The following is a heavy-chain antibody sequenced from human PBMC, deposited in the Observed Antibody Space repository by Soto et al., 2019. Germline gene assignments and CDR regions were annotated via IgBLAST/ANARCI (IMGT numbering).Heavy chain of an antibody. CDR3: ATQRDYGDYGAFDY. V-gene: IGHV1-2*04. CDR1: GYTFTGYY. J-gene: IGHJ4*02. Sequence: ASVKVSCKASGYTFTGYYMHWVRQAPGQGLEWMGWINPKSGGTNYAEKFQGWVTMTRDTSISAAYMELNRLTSDDSAMYYCATQRDYGDYGAFDYWGQGTLVTVYS. CDR2: INPKSGGT. D-gene: IGHD4-17*01.